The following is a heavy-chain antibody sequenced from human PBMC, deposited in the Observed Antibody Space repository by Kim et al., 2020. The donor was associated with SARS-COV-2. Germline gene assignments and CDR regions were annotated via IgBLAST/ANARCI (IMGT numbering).Heavy chain of an antibody. Sequence: GGSLRLSCAASGFIFDNYYMSWARQAPGKGLEWLAFISTTGSYTNYGDSVKGRFTISRDKAQNSLSLQMHSLGVGDTGLYFCARVHKSSWYEVDYYYVM. CDR1: GFIFDNYY. V-gene: IGHV3-11*06. J-gene: IGHJ6*01. D-gene: IGHD6-13*01. CDR2: ISTTGSYT. CDR3: ARVHKSSWYEVDYYYVM.